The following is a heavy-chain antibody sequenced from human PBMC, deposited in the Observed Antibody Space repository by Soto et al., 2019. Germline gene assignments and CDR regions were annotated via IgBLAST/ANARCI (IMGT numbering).Heavy chain of an antibody. D-gene: IGHD5-12*01. Sequence: QVQLVQSGAEVKKPGSSVKVSCKASGGTFSSYTISWVRQSPGQGLEWMGRIIPILGIANYAQKFQGRVTITADKSTSTAYMELSSLRSEDTAVYYCPTKDIVATSDDYWGQGTLVTVSS. CDR2: IIPILGIA. V-gene: IGHV1-69*02. J-gene: IGHJ4*02. CDR3: PTKDIVATSDDY. CDR1: GGTFSSYT.